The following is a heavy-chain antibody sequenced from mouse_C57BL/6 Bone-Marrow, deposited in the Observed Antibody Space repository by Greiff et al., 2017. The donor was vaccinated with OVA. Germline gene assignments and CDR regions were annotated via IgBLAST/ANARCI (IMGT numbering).Heavy chain of an antibody. D-gene: IGHD2-4*01. V-gene: IGHV1-7*01. CDR2: INPSSGYT. CDR1: GYTFTSYW. J-gene: IGHJ3*01. CDR3: ARGDYDYGFAY. Sequence: VQRVESGAELAKPGASVKLSCKASGYTFTSYWMHWVKQRPGQGLEWIGYINPSSGYTKYNQKFKDKATLTADKSSSTAYMQLSSLTYEDSAVYYCARGDYDYGFAYWGQGTLVTVSA.